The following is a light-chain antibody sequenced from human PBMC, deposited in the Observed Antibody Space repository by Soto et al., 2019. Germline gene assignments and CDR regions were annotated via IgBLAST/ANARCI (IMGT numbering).Light chain of an antibody. Sequence: EIVLTQSPATLSLSPGTGATLSCRASQIVTSSLAWYQQRPGQAPRLLIYDTLTRATGIPARFSAKGAGTDFTLTISSLEPEDSAVYFCQLRSDWPPTYTFGQGTKLE. V-gene: IGKV3-11*01. CDR1: QIVTSS. CDR2: DTL. J-gene: IGKJ2*01. CDR3: QLRSDWPPTYT.